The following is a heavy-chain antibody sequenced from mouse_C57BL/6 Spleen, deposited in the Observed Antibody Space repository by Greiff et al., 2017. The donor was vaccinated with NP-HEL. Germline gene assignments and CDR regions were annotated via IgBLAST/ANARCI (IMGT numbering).Heavy chain of an antibody. V-gene: IGHV1-50*01. Sequence: QVQLQQPGAELVKPGASVKLSCKASGYTFTSYWMQWVKQRPGQGLEWIGEIDPSDSYTNYNQKFKGKATLTVDTSSSTAYMQLSSLTSEDSAVYYCARGGYFPLNYAMDYWGQGTSVTVSS. CDR3: ARGGYFPLNYAMDY. D-gene: IGHD2-3*01. J-gene: IGHJ4*01. CDR2: IDPSDSYT. CDR1: GYTFTSYW.